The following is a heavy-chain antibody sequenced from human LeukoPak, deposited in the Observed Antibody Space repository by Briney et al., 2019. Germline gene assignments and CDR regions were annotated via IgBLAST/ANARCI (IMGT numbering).Heavy chain of an antibody. V-gene: IGHV3-30-3*01. CDR1: GFTFSSYA. Sequence: PGGSLRLSCAASGFTFSSYAMSWVRQAPGKGLEWVAVISYDGSNKYYADSVKGRFTISRDNFKNTLYLQMNSLRAEDTAVYYCARDNARGGTAARLHYWGQGTLVTVSS. CDR3: ARDNARGGTAARLHY. D-gene: IGHD6-6*01. J-gene: IGHJ4*02. CDR2: ISYDGSNK.